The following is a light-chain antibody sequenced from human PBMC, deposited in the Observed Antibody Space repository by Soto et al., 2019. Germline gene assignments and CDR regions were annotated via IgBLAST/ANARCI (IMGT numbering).Light chain of an antibody. CDR3: GTWDSSLSVWV. Sequence: QSALTQPPSVSAAPGQKVTISCSGSSSNIGNNYVSWYQQLPGTAPKLLIYENNKRPSGIPDRFSGSKSGTSATLGITGLQTGDVADYYCGTWDSSLSVWVFGGGTKLTVL. J-gene: IGLJ3*02. CDR2: ENN. V-gene: IGLV1-51*02. CDR1: SSNIGNNY.